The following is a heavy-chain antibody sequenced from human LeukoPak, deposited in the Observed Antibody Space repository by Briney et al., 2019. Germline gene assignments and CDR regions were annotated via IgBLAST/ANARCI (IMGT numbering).Heavy chain of an antibody. J-gene: IGHJ6*02. D-gene: IGHD3-22*01. CDR2: IRYDGSNK. CDR3: AKDHSSFSYYYGMDV. CDR1: GFTFSRYG. V-gene: IGHV3-30*02. Sequence: GGALRLSCAASGFTFSRYGMHWVRQAPGKGLEWVAFIRYDGSNKYYADSVKGRFTISRDNSKNTLYLQMNSLRAEDTAVYYCAKDHSSFSYYYGMDVWGQGTTVTVSS.